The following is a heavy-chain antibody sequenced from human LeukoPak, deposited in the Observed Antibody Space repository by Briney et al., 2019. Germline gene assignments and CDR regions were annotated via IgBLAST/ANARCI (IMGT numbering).Heavy chain of an antibody. CDR3: ARAGYYDSGGYNGHFDY. J-gene: IGHJ4*02. V-gene: IGHV4-59*01. D-gene: IGHD3-22*01. CDR1: GGFNTIYL. Sequence: SETLSLICSVSGGFNTIYLWTCMRQPTGEGVEGIGYYYYSGSTDYNPSLKSRVTISVDTSKNQFSLKLSSVTAADTAVYFCARAGYYDSGGYNGHFDYWGQGTLVTVSS. CDR2: YYYSGST.